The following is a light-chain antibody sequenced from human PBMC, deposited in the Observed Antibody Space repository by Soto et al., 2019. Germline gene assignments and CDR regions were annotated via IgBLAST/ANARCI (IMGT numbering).Light chain of an antibody. J-gene: IGKJ1*01. CDR1: QSVSSY. CDR3: QQYGGSTRA. CDR2: DAS. V-gene: IGKV3-20*01. Sequence: SVSTRSPLRVSWSPGEIAALSCRASQSVSSYLAWYQQKPGQAPRLLIYDASNRATGIPDRFSGSGSGTDFTLTISRVEPEDVAVYFCQQYGGSTRAFSQGTKVDIK.